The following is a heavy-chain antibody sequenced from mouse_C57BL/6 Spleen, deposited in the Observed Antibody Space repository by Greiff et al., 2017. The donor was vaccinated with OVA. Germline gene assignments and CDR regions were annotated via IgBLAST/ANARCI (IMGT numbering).Heavy chain of an antibody. CDR3: ARYPYYYGSSHWYFDV. V-gene: IGHV1-26*01. J-gene: IGHJ1*03. Sequence: EVQLQQSGPELVKPGASVKISCKASGYTFTDYYMNWVKQSHGKSLEWIGDIHPNNGGTRYNQTFKGKATLTVDKSSSTAYMELRSLTSEDSAVYYGARYPYYYGSSHWYFDVWGTGTTVTVSS. CDR1: GYTFTDYY. CDR2: IHPNNGGT. D-gene: IGHD1-1*01.